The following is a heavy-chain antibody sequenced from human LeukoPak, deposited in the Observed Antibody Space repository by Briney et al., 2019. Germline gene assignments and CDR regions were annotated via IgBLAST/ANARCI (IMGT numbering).Heavy chain of an antibody. Sequence: GGSLRLSCAASGFTFSNYAMSWVRQAPGKGLEWVSGISGSGGSTYYADSVKGRFTISRDNSRNTLYLQMNSLRAEDTAVYYCAKVGWQPPDYWGQGTLVTVSS. D-gene: IGHD5-24*01. J-gene: IGHJ4*02. V-gene: IGHV3-23*01. CDR1: GFTFSNYA. CDR3: AKVGWQPPDY. CDR2: ISGSGGST.